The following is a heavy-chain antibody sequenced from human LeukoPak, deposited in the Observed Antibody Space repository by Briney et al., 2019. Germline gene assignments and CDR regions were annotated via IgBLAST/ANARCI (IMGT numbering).Heavy chain of an antibody. V-gene: IGHV4-38-2*02. CDR2: LYHSGTT. D-gene: IGHD2-15*01. J-gene: IGHJ2*01. CDR1: GYSIAHGFF. Sequence: PSETLSLTCTVSGYSIAHGFFWAWIRPPPGGGLEWIGSLYHSGTTYYNTSLKSRISTSVDTSKNQFSLKLRLVTAADTAVYYCARAEVPRDINDWYFDLWGRGTLVTVSS. CDR3: ARAEVPRDINDWYFDL.